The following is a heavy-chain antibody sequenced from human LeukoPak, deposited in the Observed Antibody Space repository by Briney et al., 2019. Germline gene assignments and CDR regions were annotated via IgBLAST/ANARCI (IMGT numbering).Heavy chain of an antibody. Sequence: GGSLRLSCAASGFSFSVFWMHWVRQAPGKGLVWVSRIKTDGSITNYADSVKGRFTISRDNAKNTLYLQMNSLRAEDTAVYYCARDNWTAYGDLANWFDPWGQGTLVTVSS. CDR3: ARDNWTAYGDLANWFDP. CDR1: GFSFSVFW. V-gene: IGHV3-74*01. CDR2: IKTDGSIT. J-gene: IGHJ5*02. D-gene: IGHD4-17*01.